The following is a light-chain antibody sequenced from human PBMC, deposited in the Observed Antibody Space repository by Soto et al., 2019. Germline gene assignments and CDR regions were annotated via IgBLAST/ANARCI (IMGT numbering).Light chain of an antibody. CDR1: SGDVGGHNA. V-gene: IGLV2-14*03. J-gene: IGLJ1*01. CDR2: DVY. CDR3: SSYERSGAYV. Sequence: QSALTQPASVSGCPGQSITLSCTGTSGDVGGHNAVSWYQQHPGKAPKLLIYDVYNRPSGASNRFSGSKSGNTASLTISGLQAEDEADYYCSSYERSGAYVFGTGTKLTVL.